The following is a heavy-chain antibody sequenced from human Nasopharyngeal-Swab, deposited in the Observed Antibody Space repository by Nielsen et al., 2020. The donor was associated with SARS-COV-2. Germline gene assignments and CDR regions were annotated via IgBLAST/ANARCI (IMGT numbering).Heavy chain of an antibody. CDR3: ARGFIVATIFHYYYYMDV. D-gene: IGHD5-12*01. CDR1: GYTFTSYD. CDR2: MNPNSGNT. J-gene: IGHJ6*03. V-gene: IGHV1-8*01. Sequence: ASVPVSCKASGYTFTSYDINWVRQATGPGLEWMGWMNPNSGNTGYAQKFQGRVTMTRNTSISTAYMELSSLRSEDTAVYYCARGFIVATIFHYYYYMDVWGKGTTVTVSS.